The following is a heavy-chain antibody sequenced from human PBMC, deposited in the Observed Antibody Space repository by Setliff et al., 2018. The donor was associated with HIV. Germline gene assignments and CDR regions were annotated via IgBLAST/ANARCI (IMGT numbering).Heavy chain of an antibody. CDR3: ARDPSQGYCSGGSCYGYYYYGMDV. J-gene: IGHJ6*02. V-gene: IGHV4-39*07. Sequence: ETLSLTCTVSGGSISSSSYYWGWIRQPPGKGLEWIGSIYYSGSTYYNPSLKSRVAISVDTSKNQFSLKLSSVTAADTAVYYCARDPSQGYCSGGSCYGYYYYGMDVWGQGTTVTVSS. D-gene: IGHD2-15*01. CDR2: IYYSGST. CDR1: GGSISSSSYY.